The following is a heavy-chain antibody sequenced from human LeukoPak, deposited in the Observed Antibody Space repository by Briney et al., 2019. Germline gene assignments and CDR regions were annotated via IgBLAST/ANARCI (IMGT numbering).Heavy chain of an antibody. CDR2: VSYDGGNT. D-gene: IGHD2-8*02. CDR1: GFTLGSYA. V-gene: IGHV3-33*01. J-gene: IGHJ4*02. CDR3: VRDVGVGTGIYYYFDY. Sequence: GGSLRLSCAASGFTLGSYAMHWVRQAPGKGLEWVGLVSYDGGNTYYGDSVRGRFSISRDNSKNTVYLQMNSPRADDSAVYYCVRDVGVGTGIYYYFDYWGQGTLVTVSS.